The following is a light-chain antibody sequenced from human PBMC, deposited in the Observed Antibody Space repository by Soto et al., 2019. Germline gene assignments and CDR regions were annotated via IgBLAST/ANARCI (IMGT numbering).Light chain of an antibody. CDR1: QSVSSGY. CDR2: GAS. J-gene: IGKJ1*01. V-gene: IGKV3-20*01. CDR3: QQYGSSGT. Sequence: IVLTQSPGTLSLSPGERATLSWRASQSVSSGYLAWHQPKPGQAPRLRIYGASNRATGIPDRFSGSGSGTDFTLTISRMEPVDFAVYYCQQYGSSGTFGQGTKVDI.